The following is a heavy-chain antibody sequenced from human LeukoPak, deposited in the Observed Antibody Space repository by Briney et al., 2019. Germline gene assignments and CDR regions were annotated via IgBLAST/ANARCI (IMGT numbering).Heavy chain of an antibody. CDR2: ISYDGSNK. V-gene: IGHV3-30*04. Sequence: PGRSLRLSCAASGFTFSSYAMHWVRQAPGKGLEWVAVISYDGSNKYYADSVKGRFTISRDNSKNTLYLQMNSLRAEDTAVYYCARDLVGATIWGQGTLVTVSS. J-gene: IGHJ4*02. D-gene: IGHD1-26*01. CDR3: ARDLVGATI. CDR1: GFTFSSYA.